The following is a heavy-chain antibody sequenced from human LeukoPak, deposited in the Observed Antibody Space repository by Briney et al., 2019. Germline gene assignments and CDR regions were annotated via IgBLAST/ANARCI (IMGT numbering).Heavy chain of an antibody. V-gene: IGHV3-48*04. J-gene: IGHJ3*02. CDR3: ARDGGAGTPWAFDI. D-gene: IGHD6-25*01. Sequence: GGSLRLSCAASGFTFSSYSMNWVRQAPGKGLEWVSHISGSSSTIYYTDSVKGRFTISRDNAKNLLFLQMNSLRAEDTAVYYCARDGGAGTPWAFDIWGQGTMVTVSS. CDR2: ISGSSSTI. CDR1: GFTFSSYS.